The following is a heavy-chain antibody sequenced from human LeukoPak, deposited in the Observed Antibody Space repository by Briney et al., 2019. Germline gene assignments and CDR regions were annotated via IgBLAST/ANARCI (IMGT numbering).Heavy chain of an antibody. D-gene: IGHD3-22*01. V-gene: IGHV4-59*01. CDR2: ISYSGST. CDR1: GGSISSYY. J-gene: IGHJ5*02. Sequence: SETLSLTCTVSGGSISSYYWSWIRQPPGKGLEWIACISYSGSTKYNPSLKSRVPISVDTSKNQLSLKLSSVTAADTAVYYCAREPGFDSSGYLNWFDPWGQGTLVTVSS. CDR3: AREPGFDSSGYLNWFDP.